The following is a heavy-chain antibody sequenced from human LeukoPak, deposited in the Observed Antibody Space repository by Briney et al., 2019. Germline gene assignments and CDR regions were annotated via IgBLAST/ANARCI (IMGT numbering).Heavy chain of an antibody. J-gene: IGHJ4*02. CDR3: AKDISPAYGAATNFDF. CDR1: GFTFDDYA. V-gene: IGHV3-9*01. Sequence: PGRSLRLSCAASGFTFDDYAMHWVRQAPEKGLEWVSGISWNSGSIGYADSVKGRFTISRDNAMNSLYLQMNSLRAEDTAFYYCAKDISPAYGAATNFDFWGQGTLVTVSS. CDR2: ISWNSGSI. D-gene: IGHD3-16*01.